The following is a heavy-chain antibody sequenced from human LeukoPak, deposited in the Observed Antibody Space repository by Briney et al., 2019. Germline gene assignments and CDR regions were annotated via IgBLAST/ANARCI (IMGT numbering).Heavy chain of an antibody. CDR1: GGSISSGDYY. J-gene: IGHJ4*02. V-gene: IGHV4-30-4*08. CDR2: IYYSGST. Sequence: PSQTLSLTCTVSGGSISSGDYYWSWIRQPPGKGLEWIGYIYYSGSTYYNPSLKSRVTISVDTSKNQFSLKLSSVTAADTAVYYCAREDIVVVPAAPPIKFFDYWGQGTLFTVSS. CDR3: AREDIVVVPAAPPIKFFDY. D-gene: IGHD2-2*01.